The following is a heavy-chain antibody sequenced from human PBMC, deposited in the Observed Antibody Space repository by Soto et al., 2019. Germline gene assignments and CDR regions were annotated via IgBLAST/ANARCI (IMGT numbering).Heavy chain of an antibody. J-gene: IGHJ6*02. D-gene: IGHD4-4*01. CDR1: GLTFSSYG. CDR2: ISYDGSKK. CDR3: AKSSTAEYYYYGMDV. V-gene: IGHV3-30*18. Sequence: QVYLVESGGGVVQPGRSLRLSCAVSGLTFSSYGMHWVRQAPGKGLEWVAVISYDGSKKYYADSVKGRFTISRDNSKNTVYLQMNSLRPEDTAVYYCAKSSTAEYYYYGMDVWGQGTTFTVSS.